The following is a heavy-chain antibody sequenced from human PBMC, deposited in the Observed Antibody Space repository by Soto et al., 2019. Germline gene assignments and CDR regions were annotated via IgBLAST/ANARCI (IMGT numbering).Heavy chain of an antibody. Sequence: GGSLRLSCAASGFSFSGYVMSWVRQAPGKGLEWVSAISGSGDSTYYADSVKGRFTISRDNSKNTLYLQMNSLRAEDTAIYYCAKQETVDTGHYWGQGTLVTVSS. CDR3: AKQETVDTGHY. V-gene: IGHV3-23*01. J-gene: IGHJ4*02. CDR2: ISGSGDST. D-gene: IGHD5-18*01. CDR1: GFSFSGYV.